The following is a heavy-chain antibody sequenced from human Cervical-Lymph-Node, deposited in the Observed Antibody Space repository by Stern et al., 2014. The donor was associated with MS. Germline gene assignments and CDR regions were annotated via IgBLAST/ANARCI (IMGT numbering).Heavy chain of an antibody. CDR1: GVTLTNYA. Sequence: QGQLVESGGGVVQPGRSLRLSCEASGVTLTNYALHWVRQAPGTWLEWLAFVSYDGSNKYYADSAKGRFTISRDNSKNTVYLQMDSLRPEDTALYFCARAGTNGWYGSSYFDYWGQGTLVIVSS. V-gene: IGHV3-30-3*01. D-gene: IGHD6-19*01. CDR2: VSYDGSNK. CDR3: ARAGTNGWYGSSYFDY. J-gene: IGHJ4*02.